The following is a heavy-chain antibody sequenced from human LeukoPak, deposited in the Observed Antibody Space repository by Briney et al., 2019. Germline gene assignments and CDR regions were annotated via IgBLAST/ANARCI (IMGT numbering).Heavy chain of an antibody. CDR2: IYTSGST. D-gene: IGHD6-13*01. V-gene: IGHV4-61*02. CDR3: ALTHSSSWYIDWFDP. J-gene: IGHJ5*02. CDR1: GGSISSGSYY. Sequence: SETLSLTCTVSGGSISSGSYYWSWIRQPAGKGLEWIGRIYTSGSTNYNPSLKSRVTISVDTSKNQFSLKLSSVTAADTAVYYCALTHSSSWYIDWFDPWGQGTLVTVSS.